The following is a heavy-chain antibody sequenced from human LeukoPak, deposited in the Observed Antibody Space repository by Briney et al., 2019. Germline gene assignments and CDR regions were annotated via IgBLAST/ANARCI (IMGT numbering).Heavy chain of an antibody. CDR3: ASAPSNNWANYYFDY. CDR2: ISAYNGNT. J-gene: IGHJ4*02. V-gene: IGHV1-18*01. D-gene: IGHD1-1*01. CDR1: GYTFTNFG. Sequence: GASVKVSCKASGYTFTNFGISWVRQAPGQGLEWMGWISAYNGNTNYAQRLQGRVTMTTDTSTSTAYMELRSLRSDDTAVYYCASAPSNNWANYYFDYWGQGTLVTVSS.